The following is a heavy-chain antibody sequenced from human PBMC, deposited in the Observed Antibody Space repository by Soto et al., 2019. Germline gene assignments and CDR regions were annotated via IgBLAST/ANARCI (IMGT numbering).Heavy chain of an antibody. J-gene: IGHJ1*01. D-gene: IGHD5-18*01. V-gene: IGHV4-61*01. CDR1: GGSVSSGSYY. CDR2: IYYSGST. Sequence: QVQLQESGPGLVKPSETLSLTCTVSGGSVSSGSYYWSWIRQPPGKGLEWIGNIYYSGSTNYNPSLKSRVTISVDTSKNQFSLKLSSVTAADTAVYYCARRRVDTAMASGFQHWGQGTLVTVSS. CDR3: ARRRVDTAMASGFQH.